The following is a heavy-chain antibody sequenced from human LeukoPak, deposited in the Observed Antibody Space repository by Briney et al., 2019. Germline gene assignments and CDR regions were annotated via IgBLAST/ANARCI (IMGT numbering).Heavy chain of an antibody. Sequence: SETLSLTCTVSGGSISSGGYYWSWIRQPPGKGLEWIGEINHSGSTNYNPSLKSRVTISVDTSKNQFSLKLSSVTAADTAVYYCARGAYYNYYGSGSYYPYYFDYWGQGTLVTVSS. D-gene: IGHD3-10*01. CDR3: ARGAYYNYYGSGSYYPYYFDY. CDR2: INHSGST. J-gene: IGHJ4*02. V-gene: IGHV4-39*07. CDR1: GGSISSGGYY.